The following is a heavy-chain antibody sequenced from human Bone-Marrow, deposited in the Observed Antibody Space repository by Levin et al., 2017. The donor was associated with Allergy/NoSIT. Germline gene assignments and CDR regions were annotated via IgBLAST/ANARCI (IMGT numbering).Heavy chain of an antibody. D-gene: IGHD3-10*01. CDR2: IYTIGST. J-gene: IGHJ4*02. V-gene: IGHV4-4*07. CDR3: ARDSDGSGSYHYNFDY. CDR1: GGSISSYY. Sequence: SETLSLTCTVSGGSISSYYWSWIRQPAGKGLEWIGRIYTIGSTNKNPSLKSRVTMSVDTSKNQFSLKLSSVTAADTAVYYCARDSDGSGSYHYNFDYWGQGTLVTVSS.